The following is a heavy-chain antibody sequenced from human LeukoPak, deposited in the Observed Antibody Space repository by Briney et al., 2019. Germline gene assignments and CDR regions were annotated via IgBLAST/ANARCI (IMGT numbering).Heavy chain of an antibody. CDR3: VREEMAVEIDY. CDR1: GYTFTGYY. D-gene: IGHD5-24*01. CDR2: INPNSGGT. Sequence: ASVNVSCKASGYTFTGYYMHWVRQAPGQRLEWMGWINPNSGGTNYAQKFQGRVTMTRDTSISTAYMELSRLRSDDTAVYYCVREEMAVEIDYWGQGTLVTVSS. J-gene: IGHJ4*02. V-gene: IGHV1-2*02.